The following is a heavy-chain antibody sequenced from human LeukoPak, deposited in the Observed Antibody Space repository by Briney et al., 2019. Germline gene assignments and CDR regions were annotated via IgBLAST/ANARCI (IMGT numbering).Heavy chain of an antibody. J-gene: IGHJ4*02. CDR3: AKRSGIAVAGKFDY. Sequence: GGSLRLSCAASGFTFSSYAMSWVRQAPGKGLEWVSAISGSGGSTYYADSVKGRFTISRDNSKNTLYLQMNSLGAEDTAVYYCAKRSGIAVAGKFDYWGQGTLVTVSS. D-gene: IGHD6-19*01. CDR2: ISGSGGST. V-gene: IGHV3-23*01. CDR1: GFTFSSYA.